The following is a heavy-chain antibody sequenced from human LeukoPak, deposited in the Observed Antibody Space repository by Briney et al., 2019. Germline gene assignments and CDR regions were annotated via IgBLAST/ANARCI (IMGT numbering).Heavy chain of an antibody. J-gene: IGHJ4*02. V-gene: IGHV4-59*01. D-gene: IGHD2-21*02. CDR1: GGSISSYY. CDR2: IQNRGNT. Sequence: SETLSLTCTVSGGSISSYYWSWIRQPPGKGLEWIGYIQNRGNTYYNPSLKSRVTISVDTSKNQFSLRLSSVTAADTVVYYCARIEGGTGDKYYTDYWGQGTLVTVSS. CDR3: ARIEGGTGDKYYTDY.